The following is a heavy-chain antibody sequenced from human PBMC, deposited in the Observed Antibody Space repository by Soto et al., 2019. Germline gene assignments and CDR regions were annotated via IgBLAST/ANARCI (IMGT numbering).Heavy chain of an antibody. J-gene: IGHJ4*02. Sequence: SETLSLTCTVSGGSISDHNWSWIRQPPGRGLEWIGDIYYNGRTNYNPSLKSRVTIALDTSKNWISLNLRSVTAADTAVYYCATLNYFDATAYFESWGQGTLVTVSS. CDR3: ATLNYFDATAYFES. CDR2: IYYNGRT. D-gene: IGHD3-22*01. V-gene: IGHV4-59*11. CDR1: GGSISDHN.